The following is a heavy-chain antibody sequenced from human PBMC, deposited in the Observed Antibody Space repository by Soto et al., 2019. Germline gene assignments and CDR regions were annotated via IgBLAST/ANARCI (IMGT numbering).Heavy chain of an antibody. Sequence: GGSLRLSCAASGFTFSSYSMNWVRQAPGKGLEWVSSISSSSSYIYYADSVKGRFTISRDNAKNSLYLQMNSLRAEDTAVYYCARVKREGTGDRSSWWYFDLWGRGTLVTVSS. D-gene: IGHD7-27*01. CDR3: ARVKREGTGDRSSWWYFDL. CDR2: ISSSSSYI. J-gene: IGHJ2*01. CDR1: GFTFSSYS. V-gene: IGHV3-21*01.